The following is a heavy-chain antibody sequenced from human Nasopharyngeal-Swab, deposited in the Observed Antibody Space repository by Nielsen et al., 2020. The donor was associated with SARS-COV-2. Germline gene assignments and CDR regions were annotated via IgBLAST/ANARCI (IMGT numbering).Heavy chain of an antibody. J-gene: IGHJ4*02. CDR3: ARVPGGYDSSGYYFDQ. D-gene: IGHD3-22*01. Sequence: GEALKISWAASAFTFSGYWMNWVRQAPGKGLEWVASIKQDGSEKYYVDSVKGRFTISRDNAKNSLFLQMNSLRVEDTAVYYCARVPGGYDSSGYYFDQWGQGTLVTVSS. CDR2: IKQDGSEK. V-gene: IGHV3-7*01. CDR1: AFTFSGYW.